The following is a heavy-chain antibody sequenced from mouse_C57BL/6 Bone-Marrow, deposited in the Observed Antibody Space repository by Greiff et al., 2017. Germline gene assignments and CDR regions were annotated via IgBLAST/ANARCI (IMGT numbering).Heavy chain of an antibody. CDR1: GYTFTDHT. CDR3: ASGDGYYGFAY. V-gene: IGHV1-78*01. J-gene: IGHJ3*01. CDR2: IYPRDGST. Sequence: QVQLKESDAELVKPGASVKISCKVSGYTFTDHTIHWMKQRPEQGLEWIGNIYPRDGSTKYNEKFKGKATLTADKSSSTAYMQLNSLTSEDSAVYYCASGDGYYGFAYWGQGTLVTVSA. D-gene: IGHD2-3*01.